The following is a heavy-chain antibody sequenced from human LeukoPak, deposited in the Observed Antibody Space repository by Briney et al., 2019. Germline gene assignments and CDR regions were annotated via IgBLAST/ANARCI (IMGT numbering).Heavy chain of an antibody. CDR2: IYPADSDT. Sequence: LGESLKISCKGSGYSFTSYWIGWVRQMPRKGLEWMGIIYPADSDTRYSPSFQGQVTISADKSLSTAYLQWSSLKASDTAMYYCARLGAQDLYYYDSSGYVTPFDYWGQGTLVTVSS. J-gene: IGHJ4*02. CDR1: GYSFTSYW. V-gene: IGHV5-51*01. D-gene: IGHD3-22*01. CDR3: ARLGAQDLYYYDSSGYVTPFDY.